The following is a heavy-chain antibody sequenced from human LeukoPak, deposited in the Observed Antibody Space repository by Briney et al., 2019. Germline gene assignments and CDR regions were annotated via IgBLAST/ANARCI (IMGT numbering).Heavy chain of an antibody. CDR3: ARDVGAFDI. CDR2: ISYDGSNK. V-gene: IGHV3-30*14. CDR1: GFTFSSYA. Sequence: GRSLRLSCAASGFTFSSYAMHWVRQAPGKGLEWVAVISYDGSNKYYADSVKGRFTISRDISKNTLYLQMNSLRAEDTAVYYCARDVGAFDIWGQGTMVTVSS. J-gene: IGHJ3*02. D-gene: IGHD2-15*01.